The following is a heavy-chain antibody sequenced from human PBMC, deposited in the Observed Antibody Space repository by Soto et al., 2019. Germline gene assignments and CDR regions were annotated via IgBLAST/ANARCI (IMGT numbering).Heavy chain of an antibody. J-gene: IGHJ4*02. CDR3: AREFIAVFGLNY. V-gene: IGHV1-18*01. Sequence: GASVKVSCKASGYTFTTYGISWVRQAPGQGLEWMGWIGAYNGNANYAQNFQGRVTMTTDTSTTTAFMELRSLRSDDTATYYCAREFIAVFGLNYGGQGT. CDR2: IGAYNGNA. CDR1: GYTFTTYG. D-gene: IGHD6-19*01.